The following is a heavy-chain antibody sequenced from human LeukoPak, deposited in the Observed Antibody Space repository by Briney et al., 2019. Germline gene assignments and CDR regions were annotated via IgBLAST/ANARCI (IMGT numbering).Heavy chain of an antibody. Sequence: GGSLRLSCAASGFTFSSYAMHWVRQAPGKGLGWVAVISYDGSNKYYADSVKARFIISRDNSKNTVYLQMNSLRAEDTAVYYCARDNYGSGTYLDYWGQGTLVTVSS. CDR2: ISYDGSNK. V-gene: IGHV3-30*04. CDR1: GFTFSSYA. J-gene: IGHJ4*02. D-gene: IGHD3-10*01. CDR3: ARDNYGSGTYLDY.